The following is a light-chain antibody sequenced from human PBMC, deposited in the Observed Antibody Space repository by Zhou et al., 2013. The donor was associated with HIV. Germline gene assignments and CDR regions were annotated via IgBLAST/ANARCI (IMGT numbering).Light chain of an antibody. CDR3: LQANSFPLT. J-gene: IGKJ4*01. Sequence: DIQMTQSPSSVSASVGDRVTVTCRASQSVGSRLAWYQQKPGKAPKLLVSQASTLETGVPSRFVGRGSATEFTLTISSLQPEDFATYYCLQANSFPLTFGGGTKVEMK. CDR2: QAS. CDR1: QSVGSR. V-gene: IGKV1-12*01.